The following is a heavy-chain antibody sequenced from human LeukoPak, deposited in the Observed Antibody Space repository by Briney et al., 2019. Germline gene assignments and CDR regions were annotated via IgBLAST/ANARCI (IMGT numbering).Heavy chain of an antibody. CDR1: GFTFDDYA. Sequence: GGSLRLSCAASGFTFDDYAMHWVRQAPGKGLEWVSLISGDGGSTYYADSVKGRFTISRDNSKNSLYLQMNSLRTEDTALYYCAKDSGGYGFWSGYQYFDYWGQGTLVTVSS. V-gene: IGHV3-43*02. D-gene: IGHD3-3*01. CDR2: ISGDGGST. J-gene: IGHJ4*02. CDR3: AKDSGGYGFWSGYQYFDY.